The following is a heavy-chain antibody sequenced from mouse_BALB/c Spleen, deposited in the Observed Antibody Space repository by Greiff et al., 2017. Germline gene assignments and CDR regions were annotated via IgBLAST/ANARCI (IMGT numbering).Heavy chain of an antibody. J-gene: IGHJ4*01. D-gene: IGHD2-3*01. CDR2: IWAGGST. CDR3: ARDDDGSYYYAMDY. V-gene: IGHV2-9*02. Sequence: VQLQESGPGLVAPSQSLSITCTVSGFSLTSYGVHWVRQPPGKGLEWLGVIWAGGSTNYNSALMSRLSISKDNSKSQVFLKMNSLQTDDTAMYYGARDDDGSYYYAMDYWGQGTSVTVSS. CDR1: GFSLTSYG.